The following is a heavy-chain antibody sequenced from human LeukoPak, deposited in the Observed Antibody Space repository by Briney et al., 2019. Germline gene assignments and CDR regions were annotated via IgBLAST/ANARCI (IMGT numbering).Heavy chain of an antibody. CDR2: IYYSGST. D-gene: IGHD6-6*01. J-gene: IGHJ4*02. CDR1: GGSISSYY. V-gene: IGHV4-59*01. Sequence: SETLSLTCTVSGGSISSYYWSWIRQPPGKGLEWIGYIYYSGSTNYNPSLKSRVTISVDTSKNQFSLKLSSVTAADTAVYYCATSSSSTPEFDYWGQGTLVTVSS. CDR3: ATSSSSTPEFDY.